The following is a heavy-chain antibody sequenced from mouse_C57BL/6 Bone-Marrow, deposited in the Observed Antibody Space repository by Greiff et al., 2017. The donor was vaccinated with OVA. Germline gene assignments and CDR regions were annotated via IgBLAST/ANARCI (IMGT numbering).Heavy chain of an antibody. Sequence: QVQLQQPGAELVRPGSSVKLSCKASGYTFTSYWMDWVKQRPGQGLEWIGNIYPSDSETHYNQKFKDKATLTVDKSSSTAYMQLSSLTSEDSAVYYCARGPYYYGSSYYFDYWGKGTTLTVSS. V-gene: IGHV1-61*01. J-gene: IGHJ2*01. CDR2: IYPSDSET. CDR3: ARGPYYYGSSYYFDY. CDR1: GYTFTSYW. D-gene: IGHD1-1*01.